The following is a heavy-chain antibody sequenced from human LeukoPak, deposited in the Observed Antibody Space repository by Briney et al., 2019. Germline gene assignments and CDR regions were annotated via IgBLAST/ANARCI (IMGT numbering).Heavy chain of an antibody. CDR1: GFTFSSYW. Sequence: PGGSLRLSCAASGFTFSSYWMSWVRQAPGKGLEWVANIKQEGSEKYYVDSVKGRFTISRDNAKNSLYLQTKSLRAEDTGVYYCARGPLWFGELSLDYWGQGTLVTVSS. J-gene: IGHJ4*02. CDR3: ARGPLWFGELSLDY. CDR2: IKQEGSEK. D-gene: IGHD3-10*01. V-gene: IGHV3-7*04.